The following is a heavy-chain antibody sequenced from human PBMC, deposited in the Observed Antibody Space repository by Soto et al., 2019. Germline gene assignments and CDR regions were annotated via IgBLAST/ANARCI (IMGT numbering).Heavy chain of an antibody. J-gene: IGHJ5*02. CDR3: ARWWMYAPRFDP. Sequence: QLQLQESGSGLVKPSQTLSLTCAVSGGSISSGDYSWSWIRQPPGKGLEWIGYIYHSGSTYYNPYLKRRVTISVDRSKNQFFLKLSSVTAADTAVYYCARWWMYAPRFDPWGQGRLVTVST. D-gene: IGHD2-8*01. CDR2: IYHSGST. CDR1: GGSISSGDYS. V-gene: IGHV4-30-2*01.